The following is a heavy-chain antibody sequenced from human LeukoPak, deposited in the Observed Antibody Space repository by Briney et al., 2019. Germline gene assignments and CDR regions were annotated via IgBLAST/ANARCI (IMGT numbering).Heavy chain of an antibody. V-gene: IGHV3-30*02. CDR3: AKGDGYNSQPDS. CDR2: IWFDGNNK. J-gene: IGHJ4*02. D-gene: IGHD4-23*01. Sequence: RGGSLRLSCAASGFTFSSYGMHWVRQTPGKGLEWVAVIWFDGNNKFYADSVKGRFTISRDNSKNTLCLQMSSLRPEDTAVYYCAKGDGYNSQPDSWGQGTLVTVSS. CDR1: GFTFSSYG.